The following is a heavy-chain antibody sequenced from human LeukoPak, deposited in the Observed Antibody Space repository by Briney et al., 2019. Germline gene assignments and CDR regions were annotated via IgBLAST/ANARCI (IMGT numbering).Heavy chain of an antibody. CDR2: IYYNGST. D-gene: IGHD1-26*01. J-gene: IGHJ4*02. CDR1: GRSISSYY. CDR3: ARGPVGATLFHY. V-gene: IGHV4-59*12. Sequence: SETLSLTCTVSGRSISSYYWNWIRQPPGKGLEWIGFIYYNGSTNYNPSLKSRVTISVDTSKNQFSLKLSSVTAADTAVYYCARGPVGATLFHYWGQGTLVTVSS.